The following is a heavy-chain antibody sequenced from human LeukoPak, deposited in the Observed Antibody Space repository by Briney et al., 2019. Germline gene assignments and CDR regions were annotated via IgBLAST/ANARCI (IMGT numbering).Heavy chain of an antibody. V-gene: IGHV3-66*02. D-gene: IGHD2-15*01. Sequence: PGGSLRLFCAASGFTVSSNYMSWVRQAPGKGLVWVSVIYSGGSTYYADSVKGRFTISRDNSKKTLYLQMNSLRAEDTAVYYCARVLSGGSQDYWGQGTLVTVSS. J-gene: IGHJ4*02. CDR3: ARVLSGGSQDY. CDR1: GFTVSSNY. CDR2: IYSGGST.